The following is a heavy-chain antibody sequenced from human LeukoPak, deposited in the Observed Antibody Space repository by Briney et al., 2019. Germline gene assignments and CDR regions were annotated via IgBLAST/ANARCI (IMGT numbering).Heavy chain of an antibody. V-gene: IGHV3-72*01. Sequence: GGSLRLSCTASGFTFGDYAMSWVRQAPGKGLEWVGRTRNKANSYTTECAASVKGRFTISRDDSKNSLYLQMNSLKTEDTAVYYCARDSTRGITMIGFWGQGTLVTVSS. D-gene: IGHD3-22*01. CDR2: TRNKANSYTT. CDR1: GFTFGDYA. J-gene: IGHJ4*02. CDR3: ARDSTRGITMIGF.